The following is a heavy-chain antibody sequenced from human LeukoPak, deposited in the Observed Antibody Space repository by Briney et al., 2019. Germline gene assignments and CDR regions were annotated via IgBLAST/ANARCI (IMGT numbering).Heavy chain of an antibody. Sequence: GGSLRLSCEASGITFDKYAMTWVRQAPGRGLEWVSVISGSGGSTYYADSVKGRFTISRDNSKNTLYLQMNSLRAEDTAVYYCAKDGSSSGYPYYMDVWGKGTTVTVSS. CDR3: AKDGSSSGYPYYMDV. V-gene: IGHV3-23*01. CDR2: ISGSGGST. D-gene: IGHD5-12*01. J-gene: IGHJ6*03. CDR1: GITFDKYA.